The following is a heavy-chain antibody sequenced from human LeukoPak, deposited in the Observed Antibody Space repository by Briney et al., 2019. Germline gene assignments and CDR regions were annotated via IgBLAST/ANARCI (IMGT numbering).Heavy chain of an antibody. CDR3: ASSGSGYDWRY. D-gene: IGHD5-12*01. CDR2: IYYSGST. V-gene: IGHV4-31*03. Sequence: SETRSLTCTVSVGSISSGGYYWSWIRQHPGKGLEWIGYIYYSGSTYYNPSLKSRVTISVDTSKNQFSLKLSSVTAADTAVYYCASSGSGYDWRYWGQGTLVTVSS. CDR1: VGSISSGGYY. J-gene: IGHJ4*02.